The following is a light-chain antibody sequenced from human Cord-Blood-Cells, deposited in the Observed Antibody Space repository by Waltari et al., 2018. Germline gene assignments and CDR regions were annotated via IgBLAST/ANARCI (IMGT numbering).Light chain of an antibody. V-gene: IGLV2-8*01. CDR1: SSDVGGYNY. CDR3: SSYAGSNNFV. J-gene: IGLJ1*01. Sequence: QSALTQPPSASGSPGQSVTISCTGTSSDVGGYNYVSWYQQHPGKAPKLMIYEVSKRPSGLPDRFSGSKSGNTASLTVSGLQADDEADYYCSSYAGSNNFVFGTGTKVTVL. CDR2: EVS.